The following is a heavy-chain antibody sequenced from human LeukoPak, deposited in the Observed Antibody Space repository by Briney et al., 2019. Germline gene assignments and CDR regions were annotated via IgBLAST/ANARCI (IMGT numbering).Heavy chain of an antibody. J-gene: IGHJ5*02. CDR1: GGSFSGYY. V-gene: IGHV4-34*09. D-gene: IGHD2-15*01. Sequence: PSETLSLTCAVYGGSFSGYYWSWIRQPPGKGLEWIGEINHSGSTNYNPSLKSRVTISVDTSKNQFSLKLSSVTAADTAVYYCARVRCSGGSCYWFDPWGQGTLVTVSS. CDR3: ARVRCSGGSCYWFDP. CDR2: INHSGST.